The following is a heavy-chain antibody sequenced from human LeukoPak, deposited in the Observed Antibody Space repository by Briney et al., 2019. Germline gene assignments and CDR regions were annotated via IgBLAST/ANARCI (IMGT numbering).Heavy chain of an antibody. V-gene: IGHV3-23*01. D-gene: IGHD3-22*01. CDR1: GFIFRNYA. CDR3: AKDYYDSSGYYSAFDI. CDR2: ITGSGDTT. J-gene: IGHJ3*02. Sequence: GGSLRLSCAASGFIFRNYAMSWVRQAPGKGLEWVSAITGSGDTTYYADSVKGRFTISRDNSKNTLYVEMNSLRAEDTAVYYCAKDYYDSSGYYSAFDIWGQGTMVTVSS.